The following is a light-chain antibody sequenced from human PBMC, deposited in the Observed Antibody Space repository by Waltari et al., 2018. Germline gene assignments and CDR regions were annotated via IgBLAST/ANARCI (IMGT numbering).Light chain of an antibody. CDR1: STDVGAYKY. CDR2: DVS. CDR3: NSYTRSNTYV. J-gene: IGLJ1*01. Sequence: QSALTQPASVSGSPGQSITISCTGTSTDVGAYKYVSWYQQHPGKVPKLIVFDVSSRPAGVPDRFSGSKSGNTASLTISGLQAEDEADYYCNSYTRSNTYVFGTGTRVTVL. V-gene: IGLV2-14*03.